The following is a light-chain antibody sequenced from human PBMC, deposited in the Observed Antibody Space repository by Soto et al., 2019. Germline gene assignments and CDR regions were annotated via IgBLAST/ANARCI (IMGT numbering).Light chain of an antibody. Sequence: DIVMTQSPDSLAVSLGERATINCKSSQSVLYSSNNKNYLAWYQQKPGQPPKLLIYWASIRESGVPDRFSGSGSGKDFTITISSLQAKDVAVYYCQQHYATPPTFGQGTKVEIK. V-gene: IGKV4-1*01. CDR1: QSVLYSSNNKNY. CDR3: QQHYATPPT. CDR2: WAS. J-gene: IGKJ1*01.